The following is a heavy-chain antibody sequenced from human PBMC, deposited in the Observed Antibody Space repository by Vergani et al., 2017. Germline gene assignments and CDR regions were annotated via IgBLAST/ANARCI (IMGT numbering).Heavy chain of an antibody. D-gene: IGHD6-6*01. CDR2: IYYSGSP. J-gene: IGHJ4*02. V-gene: IGHV4-59*01. CDR3: ASSSSRRYFDY. Sequence: QVQLQESGPGLVKPSETLSLTCTVSGGSISSYYWSWIRQPPGKGLEWIGYIYYSGSPNYNPSLKSRVTISVDTSKNQFSLKLSSVTAADTAVYYCASSSSRRYFDYWGQGTLVTVSS. CDR1: GGSISSYY.